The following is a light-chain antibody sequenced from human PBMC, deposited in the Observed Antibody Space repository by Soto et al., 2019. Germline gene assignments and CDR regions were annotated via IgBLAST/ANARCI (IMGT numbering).Light chain of an antibody. J-gene: IGLJ2*01. CDR3: QSYDISLSGVL. CDR2: RNR. V-gene: IGLV1-40*01. CDR1: SSNIGAGSD. Sequence: QSALTQPPSVSGAPGQRVTISCTGSSSNIGAGSDVHWYQHLPGTAPKVLIYRNRHRPSGVPDRFSGSKSGTSASLAITGLQADDEADYYCQSYDISLSGVLFGGGTKLTVL.